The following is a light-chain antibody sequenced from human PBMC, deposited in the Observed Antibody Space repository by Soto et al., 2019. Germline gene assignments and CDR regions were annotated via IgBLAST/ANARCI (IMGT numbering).Light chain of an antibody. J-gene: IGKJ3*01. CDR1: QDITNY. V-gene: IGKV1-16*02. Sequence: DIQMTQSPSSLSASVGDAITITCRASQDITNYLAWFHQMPGKAPKSLIYAASTLQSGVRSEFSCSGFGTNFTLSLGRLQPEDFGTFYCQQYYAFPFTFGPGTTVDV. CDR2: AAS. CDR3: QQYYAFPFT.